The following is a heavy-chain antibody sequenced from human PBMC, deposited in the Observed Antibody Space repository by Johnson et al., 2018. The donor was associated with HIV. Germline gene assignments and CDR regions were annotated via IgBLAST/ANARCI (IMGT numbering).Heavy chain of an antibody. V-gene: IGHV3-15*01. Sequence: VQLVESGGGLVKPWGSLRLSCAASGFTFSNAWVSWVRQAPGKGLEWVGRIKSKTDGGTTDYAAPVKGRFTISRDDSKNTLYLQMNSLRAEDTALYYCARELRGYDVFDIWGQGTMVTVSS. CDR3: ARELRGYDVFDI. D-gene: IGHD6-13*01. J-gene: IGHJ3*02. CDR2: IKSKTDGGTT. CDR1: GFTFSNAW.